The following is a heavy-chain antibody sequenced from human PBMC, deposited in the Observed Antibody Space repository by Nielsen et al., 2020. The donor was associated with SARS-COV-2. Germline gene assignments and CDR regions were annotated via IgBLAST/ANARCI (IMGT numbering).Heavy chain of an antibody. D-gene: IGHD6-19*01. J-gene: IGHJ6*03. CDR2: ISSSSSYI. Sequence: GGSLRLSCAASGFTFSSYSMNWVRQAPGKGLEWVSSISSSSSYIYYADSVKGRFTISRDNAKNSLYLQMNSLRAEDTAVYYCARDPVAGPGFYYMDVWGKGTTVTVSS. CDR3: ARDPVAGPGFYYMDV. CDR1: GFTFSSYS. V-gene: IGHV3-21*01.